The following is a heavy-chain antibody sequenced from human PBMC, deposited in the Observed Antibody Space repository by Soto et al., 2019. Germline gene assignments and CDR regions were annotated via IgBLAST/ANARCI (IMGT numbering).Heavy chain of an antibody. CDR3: ARGSYWGGVCYCPGVHY. J-gene: IGHJ4*02. CDR2: ISSSGRTI. CDR1: GFIFSDYY. Sequence: QVQLVDSGGGLVKPGGSLRLSCAASGFIFSDYYMNWVRQAPGKGLEWVSYISSSGRTIYYADSVNGRFTTPRDNAKNPLHLQMNSLRADDTAVYYCARGSYWGGVCYCPGVHYWRRGAPVTVTS. V-gene: IGHV3-11*01. D-gene: IGHD2-21*01.